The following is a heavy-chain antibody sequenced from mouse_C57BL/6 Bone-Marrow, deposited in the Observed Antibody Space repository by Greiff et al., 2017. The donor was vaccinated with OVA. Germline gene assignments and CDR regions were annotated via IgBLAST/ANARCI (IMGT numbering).Heavy chain of an antibody. D-gene: IGHD1-1*01. J-gene: IGHJ1*03. Sequence: QVQLQQSGAELVRPGTSVKMSCKASGYTFTNYWIGWAKQRPGHGLEWIGDIYPGGGYTNYNEKFKGKATLTADKSSSTAYMQFSSLTSEDSAIYYCARYDYDGSSYGWYFDVWGTGTTVTVSS. V-gene: IGHV1-63*01. CDR3: ARYDYDGSSYGWYFDV. CDR1: GYTFTNYW. CDR2: IYPGGGYT.